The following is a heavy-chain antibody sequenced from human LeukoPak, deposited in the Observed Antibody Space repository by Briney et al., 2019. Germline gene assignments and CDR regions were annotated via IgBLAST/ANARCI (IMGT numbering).Heavy chain of an antibody. CDR2: INRSGST. D-gene: IGHD2-2*01. CDR1: GGSFSGYY. Sequence: SETLSLTCAVYGGSFSGYYWSWIRQPPGKGLEWIGEINRSGSTNYNPSLKSRVTISVDTSKNQFSLKLSSVTAADTAVYYCVRGLLALNCSSTSCYDDWGQGTLVTVSS. J-gene: IGHJ4*02. CDR3: VRGLLALNCSSTSCYDD. V-gene: IGHV4-34*01.